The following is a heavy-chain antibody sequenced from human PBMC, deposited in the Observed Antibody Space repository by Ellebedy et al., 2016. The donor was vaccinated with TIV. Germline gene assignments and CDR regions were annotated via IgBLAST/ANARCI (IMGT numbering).Heavy chain of an antibody. V-gene: IGHV3-48*02. D-gene: IGHD1-1*01. J-gene: IGHJ4*02. Sequence: PGGSLRLSCAASGFTXSSYSXNWVLPAPGKGLEWVSYISSSSLRIYYADSVKGRFTISRDNAKNSLYLQMNSLKDEDTAVYFFASEARVGYKWNVFGKWGKGTLVTVSS. CDR2: ISSSSLRI. CDR3: ASEARVGYKWNVFGK. CDR1: GFTXSSYS.